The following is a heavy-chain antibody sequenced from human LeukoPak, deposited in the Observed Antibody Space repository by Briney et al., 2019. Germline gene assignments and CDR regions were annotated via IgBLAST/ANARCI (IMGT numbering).Heavy chain of an antibody. Sequence: ASVKVSCKASGYTFTDYFIHWVRQATGQGLEWMGWMNPNSGNTGYAQKFQGRVTMTRNTSISTAYMELSSLRSEDTAVYYCARPSGKVYYSSSWYEDPYYYYGMGVWGQGTTVTVSS. CDR2: MNPNSGNT. CDR3: ARPSGKVYYSSSWYEDPYYYYGMGV. J-gene: IGHJ6*02. V-gene: IGHV1-8*02. D-gene: IGHD6-13*01. CDR1: GYTFTDYF.